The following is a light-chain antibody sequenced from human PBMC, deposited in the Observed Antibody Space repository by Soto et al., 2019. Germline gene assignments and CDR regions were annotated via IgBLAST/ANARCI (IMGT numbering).Light chain of an antibody. J-gene: IGLJ2*01. V-gene: IGLV1-40*01. CDR2: GNS. CDR1: SSNIGAGYD. CDR3: QSHDSSLSGHVV. Sequence: QSVLTQPPSVSAAPGRRVTISCTGSSSNIGAGYDVHWYQQLPGTAPKLLIYGNSNRPSGVPDRFSGSKSGTSASLAITGLQAEDEAEYYCQSHDSSLSGHVVFGGGTKLTVL.